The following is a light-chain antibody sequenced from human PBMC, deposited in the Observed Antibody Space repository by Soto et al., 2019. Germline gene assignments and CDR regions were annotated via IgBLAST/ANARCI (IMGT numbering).Light chain of an antibody. J-gene: IGKJ1*01. Sequence: EIVLTQSPGTLSLSPGERATLSCRARQTVGNNYLDWYQQKPGQAHRLIIYGASSRATVIPDRFSGSGSGTDFTLTISRLEPEDFAVYYCRQSATSPRTFGQGTKVEIK. CDR3: RQSATSPRT. CDR2: GAS. V-gene: IGKV3-20*01. CDR1: QTVGNNY.